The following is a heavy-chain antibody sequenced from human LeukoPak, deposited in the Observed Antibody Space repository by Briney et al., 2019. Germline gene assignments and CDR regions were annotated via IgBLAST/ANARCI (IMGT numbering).Heavy chain of an antibody. J-gene: IGHJ4*02. Sequence: GESLKISCKGSGYSFTSYWIGWVRQMPGKGLEWMGIIYPGDSDTRYSPSFQGQVTISADKSISTAHLQWSSLKASDTAMYYCARQDDYVWGSYPPPFDYWGQGTLVTVSS. CDR1: GYSFTSYW. CDR2: IYPGDSDT. V-gene: IGHV5-51*01. D-gene: IGHD3-16*01. CDR3: ARQDDYVWGSYPPPFDY.